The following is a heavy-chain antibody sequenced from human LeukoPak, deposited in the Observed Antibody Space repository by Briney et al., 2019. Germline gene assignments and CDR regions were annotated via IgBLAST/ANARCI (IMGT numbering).Heavy chain of an antibody. Sequence: GGSLRLSCAASGFTFSSYWMSWVRQAPGKGLEWVANIKQDGSEKYYVDSVKGRFTISRDNSKNTLYLQMNSLRAEDTAVYYCAKSSRYQLLSNLDYWGQGTLVTVSS. CDR2: IKQDGSEK. CDR3: AKSSRYQLLSNLDY. D-gene: IGHD2-2*01. J-gene: IGHJ4*02. CDR1: GFTFSSYW. V-gene: IGHV3-7*03.